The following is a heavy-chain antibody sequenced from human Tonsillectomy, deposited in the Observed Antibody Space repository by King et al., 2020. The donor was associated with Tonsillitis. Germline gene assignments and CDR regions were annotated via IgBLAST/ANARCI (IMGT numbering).Heavy chain of an antibody. Sequence: VQLVESGAEVKKPGASVKVSCKASGYSFTGYYMQWVRQAPGQGLEWMGWINSNSGGTNYAQKFQGRVIMTRDTSTRTAYMELSRLKSDDTAVYYCARDRRIGWEPLHFFDYWGQGSLVTVSS. CDR2: INSNSGGT. J-gene: IGHJ4*02. V-gene: IGHV1-2*02. CDR3: ARDRRIGWEPLHFFDY. D-gene: IGHD1-26*01. CDR1: GYSFTGYY.